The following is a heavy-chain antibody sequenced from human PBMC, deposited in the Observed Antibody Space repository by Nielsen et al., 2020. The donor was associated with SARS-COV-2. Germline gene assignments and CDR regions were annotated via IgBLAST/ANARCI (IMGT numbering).Heavy chain of an antibody. CDR3: AKDRAGGFDY. CDR2: ISYDGSNK. J-gene: IGHJ4*02. V-gene: IGHV3-30*18. Sequence: GESLKISCAASGFTFSSYGMHWVRQAPGKGLEWVAVISYDGSNKYYADSVKGRFTISRDNSKNTLYLQMNSLRAEDTAVYYCAKDRAGGFDYWGQGTLVTVSS. D-gene: IGHD3-10*01. CDR1: GFTFSSYG.